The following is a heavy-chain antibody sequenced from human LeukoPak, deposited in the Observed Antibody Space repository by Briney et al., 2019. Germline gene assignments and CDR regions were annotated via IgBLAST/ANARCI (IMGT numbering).Heavy chain of an antibody. Sequence: GGSLRLSCAASGFTFSNFAMHWVRQAPGTGLEWVAVISFDGSRQHYAESLEGRFTISRDNSKNTVSLQMSSLRTEDTALYYCVREQPGDGWSGFDNWGQGTLVTVSS. CDR3: VREQPGDGWSGFDN. CDR2: ISFDGSRQ. CDR1: GFTFSNFA. V-gene: IGHV3-30*07. J-gene: IGHJ4*02. D-gene: IGHD6-19*01.